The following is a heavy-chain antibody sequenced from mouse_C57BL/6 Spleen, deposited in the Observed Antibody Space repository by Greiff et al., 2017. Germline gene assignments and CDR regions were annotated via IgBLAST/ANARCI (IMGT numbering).Heavy chain of an antibody. J-gene: IGHJ2*01. CDR1: GFSLTSYG. CDR3: AGLRWLLRNDY. CDR2: IWGVGST. Sequence: VKLLESGPGLVAPSPSLSITCTVSGFSLTSYGVDWVRQSPGKGLEWLGVIWGVGSTNYNSALKSRLNIIKDNSKGQVFLKMNSLQTADTAMYYWAGLRWLLRNDYWGQGTTLTVSS. V-gene: IGHV2-6*01. D-gene: IGHD2-3*01.